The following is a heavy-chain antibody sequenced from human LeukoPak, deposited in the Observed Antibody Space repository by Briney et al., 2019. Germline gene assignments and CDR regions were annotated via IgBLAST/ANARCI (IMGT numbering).Heavy chain of an antibody. Sequence: GASVKVSCKASRVTFSSYTLSWVRQAPGQGLEWMGRIIPILGIANYAQKFQGRVTITADKSTSTAYMELSSLRSEDTAVYYCARDPGTRDGYNWYFDLWGRGTLVTVSS. CDR1: RVTFSSYT. D-gene: IGHD5-24*01. CDR3: ARDPGTRDGYNWYFDL. J-gene: IGHJ2*01. V-gene: IGHV1-69*04. CDR2: IIPILGIA.